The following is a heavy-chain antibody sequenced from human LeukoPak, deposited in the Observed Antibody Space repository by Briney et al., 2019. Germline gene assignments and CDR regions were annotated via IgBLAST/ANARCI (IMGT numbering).Heavy chain of an antibody. J-gene: IGHJ4*02. CDR2: TNPNSGGT. Sequence: GASVKVSCKASGYTFTGYYMHWVRQAPGQGLEWMGWTNPNSGGTNYAQKFQGRVTMTRDTSISTAYMELSRLRSDDTAVYYCARVTNYDYVWGSYSDYWGQGTLVTVSS. D-gene: IGHD3-16*01. CDR1: GYTFTGYY. CDR3: ARVTNYDYVWGSYSDY. V-gene: IGHV1-2*02.